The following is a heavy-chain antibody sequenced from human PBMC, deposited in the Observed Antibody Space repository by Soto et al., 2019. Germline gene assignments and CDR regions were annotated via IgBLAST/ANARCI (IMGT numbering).Heavy chain of an antibody. CDR3: ARGKSGWFGELYDY. V-gene: IGHV4-59*01. D-gene: IGHD3-10*01. J-gene: IGHJ4*02. CDR2: IYYTGST. Sequence: SETLSLTCTVSGGSISSYYWSWIRQPPGKGLEWIGCIYYTGSTNYNPSLKSRVTISVDTSKNQFSLKLSSVTAADTAVYYCARGKSGWFGELYDYWGQGTLVTVS. CDR1: GGSISSYY.